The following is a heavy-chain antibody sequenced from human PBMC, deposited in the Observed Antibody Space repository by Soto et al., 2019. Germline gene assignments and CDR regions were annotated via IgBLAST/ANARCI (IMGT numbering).Heavy chain of an antibody. J-gene: IGHJ4*02. Sequence: QLQLQESGPGLVRPSETLSLTCTVSGGSISSTSHYWGWVRQPPGKGLEWIGSIYYTGSTYFRPSLRSRVIISVDTSKNQFSLKLNSVTAADTAVYFCARLDGYGGLLDYCGQGTLVTVSS. V-gene: IGHV4-39*01. CDR1: GGSISSTSHY. D-gene: IGHD2-21*01. CDR2: IYYTGST. CDR3: ARLDGYGGLLDY.